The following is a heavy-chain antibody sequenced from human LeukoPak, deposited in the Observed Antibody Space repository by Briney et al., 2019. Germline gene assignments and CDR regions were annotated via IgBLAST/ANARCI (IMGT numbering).Heavy chain of an antibody. CDR2: MNPNSGNT. CDR1: GYTFTSYD. J-gene: IGHJ4*02. CDR3: ARTYSSSFDYFDY. V-gene: IGHV1-8*03. D-gene: IGHD6-6*01. Sequence: ASVKVSCKASGYTFTSYDINWVRQATGQGFEWMGWMNPNSGNTGYAQKFQGRVTITRNTSISTAYMELSSLRSEDTAVYYCARTYSSSFDYFDYWGQGTLVTVSS.